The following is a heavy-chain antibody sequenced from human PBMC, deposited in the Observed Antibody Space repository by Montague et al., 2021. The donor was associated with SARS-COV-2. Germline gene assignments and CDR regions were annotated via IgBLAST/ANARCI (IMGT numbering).Heavy chain of an antibody. J-gene: IGHJ4*02. CDR1: GGSFSRYF. CDR2: ISPTGST. Sequence: SETLSLTCDVYGGSFSRYFWSWIRQPPGRGPELIGHISPTGSTRYNPSLDSRVTISLDTSKSRLSLELTSVTVADTSIYFCVRAPNEYYFDYWGQGTPVRVSS. CDR3: VRAPNEYYFDY. V-gene: IGHV4-34*01. D-gene: IGHD6-6*01.